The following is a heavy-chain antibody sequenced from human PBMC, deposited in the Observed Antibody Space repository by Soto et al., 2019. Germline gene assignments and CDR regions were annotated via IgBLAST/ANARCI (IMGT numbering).Heavy chain of an antibody. CDR2: ISGHNGNT. D-gene: IGHD3-22*01. Sequence: ASVKVPCKASGYSFTSYGISWVRQAPGQGLEWMGWISGHNGNTNHPQSLQGRVTMTTDTSRNTAYMELRSLRSDDTAVYYCARHRFNYYDDTVYYYFDYWGQGTLVTVSS. J-gene: IGHJ4*02. CDR3: ARHRFNYYDDTVYYYFDY. V-gene: IGHV1-18*04. CDR1: GYSFTSYG.